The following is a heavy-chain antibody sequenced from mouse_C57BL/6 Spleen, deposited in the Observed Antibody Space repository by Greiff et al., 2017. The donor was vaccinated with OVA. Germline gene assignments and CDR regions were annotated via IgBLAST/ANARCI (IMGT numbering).Heavy chain of an antibody. D-gene: IGHD2-1*01. CDR3: ARRGNYYWYFDV. Sequence: VQLQQPGAELVRPGSSVKLSCKASGYTFTSYWMHWVKQRPIQGLEWIGNIDPSDSETHYNQKFKDKATLTVDKSSSTAYMQLSSLTSEDSAVYYCARRGNYYWYFDVWGTGTTVTVSS. CDR2: IDPSDSET. CDR1: GYTFTSYW. V-gene: IGHV1-52*01. J-gene: IGHJ1*03.